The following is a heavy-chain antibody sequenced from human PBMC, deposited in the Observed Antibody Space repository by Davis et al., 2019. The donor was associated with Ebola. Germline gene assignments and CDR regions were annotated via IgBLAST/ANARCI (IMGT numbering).Heavy chain of an antibody. CDR2: ISSSSSYI. J-gene: IGHJ5*02. D-gene: IGHD3-22*01. CDR1: GFTFSSYS. Sequence: GGSLRLSCAASGFTFSSYSMNWVRQAPGKGLEWVSSISSSSSYIYYADSVKGRFTISRDDAKNSLYLEMNSLRAEDTAVYYCANIPSGSGYYGWFDPWGQGTLVTVSS. CDR3: ANIPSGSGYYGWFDP. V-gene: IGHV3-21*04.